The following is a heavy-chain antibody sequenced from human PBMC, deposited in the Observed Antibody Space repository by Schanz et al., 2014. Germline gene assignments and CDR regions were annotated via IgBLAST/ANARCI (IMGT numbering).Heavy chain of an antibody. CDR1: GFTFSSYA. J-gene: IGHJ4*02. V-gene: IGHV3-23*01. CDR3: AASSGWHPSTDY. CDR2: INGDGSNT. Sequence: EVQLLESGGGLVQPGGSLRLSCAASGFTFSSYAMSWVRQAPGKGLEWVSRINGDGSNTNYADSVKGRFTISRDNAKNTLYLQMNSLRAEDTAVYYCAASSGWHPSTDYWGQGTLVTVSS. D-gene: IGHD6-19*01.